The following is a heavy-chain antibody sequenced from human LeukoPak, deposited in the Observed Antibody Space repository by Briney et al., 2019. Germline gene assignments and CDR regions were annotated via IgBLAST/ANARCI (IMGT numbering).Heavy chain of an antibody. CDR3: ASPPIYDFWSGYYLH. J-gene: IGHJ4*02. Sequence: PGGSLRLSCAASGFTFSDHYMDWVRQAPGKGLEWVGRTRNKANSYTTEYAASVKGRFTISRDDSKNSLYLQMNSLKTEDTAVYYCASPPIYDFWSGYYLHWGQGTLVTASS. CDR2: TRNKANSYTT. V-gene: IGHV3-72*01. CDR1: GFTFSDHY. D-gene: IGHD3-3*01.